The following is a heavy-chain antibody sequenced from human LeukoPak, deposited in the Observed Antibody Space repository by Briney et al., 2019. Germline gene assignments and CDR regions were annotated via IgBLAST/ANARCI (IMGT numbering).Heavy chain of an antibody. V-gene: IGHV3-23*01. D-gene: IGHD6-19*01. Sequence: GGSLRPSCAASGFFFDKFAMSWVRQAPGKGLEWVSSISASGERTDYPDSVKGRFTISRDNSKNTLYLQMNSLRAEDTAVYYCAKEPIAVAGTFDYWGQGTLVTVSS. CDR3: AKEPIAVAGTFDY. CDR1: GFFFDKFA. J-gene: IGHJ4*02. CDR2: ISASGERT.